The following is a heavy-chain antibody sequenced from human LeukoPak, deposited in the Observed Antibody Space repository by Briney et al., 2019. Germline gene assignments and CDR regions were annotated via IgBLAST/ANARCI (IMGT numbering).Heavy chain of an antibody. J-gene: IGHJ4*02. CDR1: GFTFSSYV. V-gene: IGHV3-33*01. Sequence: GGSLRLSCAASGFTFSSYVMHWVRQAPGKGLEWVAVIWYDGSNKYYADSVKGRFTISRDNSKNTLYLQMNSLRAEDTAVYYCARGGQQLVLDYWGQGTLVTVSS. CDR2: IWYDGSNK. D-gene: IGHD6-13*01. CDR3: ARGGQQLVLDY.